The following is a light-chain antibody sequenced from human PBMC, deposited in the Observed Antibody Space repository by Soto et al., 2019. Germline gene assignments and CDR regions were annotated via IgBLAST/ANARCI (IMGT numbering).Light chain of an antibody. J-gene: IGKJ4*01. V-gene: IGKV3-20*01. CDR2: GAS. CDR3: QHYRTS. CDR1: QSVSSSY. Sequence: EIVLTQSPGTLSLSPGERATLSCRASQSVSSSYLAWYQQKPGQAPRLLIYGASSRATGIPDRFSGSGSGTDFTLTITSLEPDDFAVYYCQHYRTSFGGGTKVVIK.